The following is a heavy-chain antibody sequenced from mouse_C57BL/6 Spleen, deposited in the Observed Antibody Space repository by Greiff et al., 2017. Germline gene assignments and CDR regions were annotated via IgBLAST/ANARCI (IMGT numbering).Heavy chain of an antibody. Sequence: QVQLQQPGAELVKPGASVKLSCKASGYTFTSYWMHWVKQRPGQGLEWIGMIHPNSGSTNYNEKFKSKATLTVDKSSSTAYMQLSSPTSEDSAVYYCARGRPYYFDYWGQGTTLTVSS. CDR3: ARGRPYYFDY. J-gene: IGHJ2*01. CDR2: IHPNSGST. D-gene: IGHD2-12*01. V-gene: IGHV1-64*01. CDR1: GYTFTSYW.